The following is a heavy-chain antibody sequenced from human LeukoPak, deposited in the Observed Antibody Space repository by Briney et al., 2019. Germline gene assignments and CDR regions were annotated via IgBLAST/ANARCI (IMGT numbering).Heavy chain of an antibody. Sequence: PGGSLRLSCAASGSTFSSYSMNWVRQAPGKGLEWVSSISSISSYIYYADSVKGRFTISRDNAKNSLYLQMNSLRAEDTAVYYCARDLAAAGDYWGQGTLVTVSS. CDR3: ARDLAAAGDY. D-gene: IGHD6-13*01. CDR1: GSTFSSYS. CDR2: ISSISSYI. J-gene: IGHJ4*02. V-gene: IGHV3-21*01.